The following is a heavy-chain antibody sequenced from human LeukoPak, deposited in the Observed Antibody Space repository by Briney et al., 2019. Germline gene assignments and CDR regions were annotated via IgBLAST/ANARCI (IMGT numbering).Heavy chain of an antibody. CDR1: GGSISSYY. V-gene: IGHV4-59*01. CDR2: IYYSGST. D-gene: IGHD1-26*01. J-gene: IGHJ4*02. Sequence: SETLSLTCTVSGGSISSYYWSWIRQPPGKGLEWIGYIYYSGSTNYNPSLKSRVTISVDTSKNQFSLKLSSVTAAGTAVYYCARGAGGSYYGRNFDYWGQGTLVTVSS. CDR3: ARGAGGSYYGRNFDY.